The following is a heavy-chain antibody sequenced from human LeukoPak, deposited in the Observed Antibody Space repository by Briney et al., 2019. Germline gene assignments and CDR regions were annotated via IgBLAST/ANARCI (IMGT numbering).Heavy chain of an antibody. CDR1: GFTFDDYA. CDR3: AKASGYYLRDLQGWFDP. V-gene: IGHV3-9*01. D-gene: IGHD3-22*01. CDR2: ISWNSGSI. J-gene: IGHJ5*02. Sequence: PGGSLRLSCAASGFTFDDYAMHWVRQAPGKGLEWVSGISWNSGSIGYADSVKGRFTISRDNAKNSLYLQMNSLRAEDTALYYCAKASGYYLRDLQGWFDPWGQGTLVTVSS.